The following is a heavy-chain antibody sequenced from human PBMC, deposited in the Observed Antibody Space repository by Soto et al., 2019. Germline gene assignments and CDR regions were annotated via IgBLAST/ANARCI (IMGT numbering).Heavy chain of an antibody. V-gene: IGHV3-30*18. CDR1: GFTFSHYA. J-gene: IGHJ4*02. Sequence: QVQLVESGGGVVQPGRSLRLSCAASGFTFSHYAMHWGRQAPDKGLEWVALMSYDGSNEYYADSVKGRFTISRDNSKNTLYLQMNSLRAEDTAVYYCAKDGTHNFDYWGQGTLVTVSS. CDR2: MSYDGSNE. CDR3: AKDGTHNFDY.